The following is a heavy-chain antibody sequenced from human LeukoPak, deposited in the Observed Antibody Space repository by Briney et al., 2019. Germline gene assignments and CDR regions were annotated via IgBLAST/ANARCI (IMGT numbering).Heavy chain of an antibody. CDR1: GDSLSSIVAP. V-gene: IGHV6-1*01. CDR3: ASVSAVARDLFDP. CDR2: TYYRSKWYN. J-gene: IGHJ5*02. Sequence: SQTLSLTCALSGDSLSSIVAPSDSIRQSPSRGLEWLGRTYYRSKWYNDYAVSVKSRITINPDTSKNQFSLQLNSVTPEDTAVYRGASVSAVARDLFDPWGQGTLVTVSS. D-gene: IGHD6-19*01.